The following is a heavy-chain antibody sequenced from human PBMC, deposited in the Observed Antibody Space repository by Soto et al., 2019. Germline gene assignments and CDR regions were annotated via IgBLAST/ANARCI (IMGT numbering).Heavy chain of an antibody. CDR2: ISYDGSNK. CDR3: ARDFFGDSDYYYYGMDV. V-gene: IGHV3-30-3*01. CDR1: GFTFSSYA. Sequence: QVQLVESGGGVVQPGRSLRLSCAASGFTFSSYAMHWVRQAPGKGLEWVAVISYDGSNKYYADSVKGRFTISRDNSKNTLYLQMNSLRAEDTAVYYCARDFFGDSDYYYYGMDVWGQGTTVTVSS. D-gene: IGHD2-21*01. J-gene: IGHJ6*02.